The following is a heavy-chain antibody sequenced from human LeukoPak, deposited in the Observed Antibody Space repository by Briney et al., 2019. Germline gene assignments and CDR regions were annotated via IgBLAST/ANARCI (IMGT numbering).Heavy chain of an antibody. CDR2: IFYSGRT. V-gene: IGHV4-39*07. CDR3: ARDILATSIAAPYY. D-gene: IGHD6-13*01. CDR1: GGSISSNSYY. J-gene: IGHJ4*02. Sequence: MPSETLSLTCTVSGGSISSNSYYWGWIRQPPGKGLEWIGSIFYSGRTYYNPSLKSRVTMSVDTSKNQFSLRLSSVNAADTAVYYCARDILATSIAAPYYWGQGTLVTVSS.